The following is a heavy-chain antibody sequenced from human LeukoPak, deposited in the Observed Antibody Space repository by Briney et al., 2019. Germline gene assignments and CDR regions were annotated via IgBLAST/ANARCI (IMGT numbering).Heavy chain of an antibody. CDR1: GYTFTNYG. CDR3: ARGYCRSTSCHEPPLYGMDV. J-gene: IGHJ6*02. Sequence: ASVKVSCKPSGYTFTNYGFSWVRQPAGQGREGMGWISTYSGNTHYAQQLQGRVTLTSDTSPSTVYMELRSLRSDDTAGYYCARGYCRSTSCHEPPLYGMDVWGQGTTVTVS. D-gene: IGHD2-2*01. V-gene: IGHV1-18*04. CDR2: ISTYSGNT.